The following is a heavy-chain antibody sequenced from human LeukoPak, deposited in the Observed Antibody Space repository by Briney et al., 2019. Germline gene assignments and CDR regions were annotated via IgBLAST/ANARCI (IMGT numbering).Heavy chain of an antibody. CDR2: ISSSSSYI. D-gene: IGHD6-19*01. Sequence: GGSLRLSRAASGFTFSSYSMNWVRQAPGKGLEWVSSISSSSSYIYYADSVKGRFTISRDNAKNSLYLQMNSLRAEDTAVYYCARDKRAVAGNLLIDYWGQGTLVTVSS. J-gene: IGHJ4*02. V-gene: IGHV3-21*01. CDR1: GFTFSSYS. CDR3: ARDKRAVAGNLLIDY.